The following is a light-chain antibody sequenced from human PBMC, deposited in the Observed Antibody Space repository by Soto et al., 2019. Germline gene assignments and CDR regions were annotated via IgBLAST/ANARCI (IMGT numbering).Light chain of an antibody. CDR2: DVS. CDR3: CSYTSSSTPL. CDR1: SSDVGGYKY. Sequence: QSALTQPASVSGSPGQSITISCTGTSSDVGGYKYVSLYQQHAGKAPKLIIYDVSNRPSGVSSRFSGSKSGNTASLTISGLQAEDEADYFCCSYTSSSTPLFGGGTKLTVL. J-gene: IGLJ2*01. V-gene: IGLV2-14*01.